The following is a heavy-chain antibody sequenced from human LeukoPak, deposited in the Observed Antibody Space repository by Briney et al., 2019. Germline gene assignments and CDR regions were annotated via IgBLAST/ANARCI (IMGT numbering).Heavy chain of an antibody. CDR2: IYYSGST. Sequence: PSETLSLTCTVSGGSVSSYYWSWIRQPPGKELEWIGYIYYSGSTNYNPSLKSRVTISVDTSKNQFSLKLSSVTAADTAVYYCASSYCSGGSCYLWPYYYYGMDVWGQGTTVTVSS. CDR1: GGSVSSYY. D-gene: IGHD2-15*01. CDR3: ASSYCSGGSCYLWPYYYYGMDV. J-gene: IGHJ6*02. V-gene: IGHV4-59*02.